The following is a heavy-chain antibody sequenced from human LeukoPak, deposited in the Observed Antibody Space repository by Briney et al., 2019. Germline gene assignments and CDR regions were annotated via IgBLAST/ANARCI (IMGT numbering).Heavy chain of an antibody. CDR1: GYTFTSYG. J-gene: IGHJ4*02. CDR2: ISAYNGNT. CDR3: ARDRETYYYDSSGYYFDY. D-gene: IGHD3-22*01. Sequence: ASVKVSGKSSGYTFTSYGTSRVRQAPGQGLEWIGWISAYNGNTNYAQKLQGRVTMTTDTSTSTAYMELRSLRSDDTAVYYCARDRETYYYDSSGYYFDYWGQGTGVSVSS. V-gene: IGHV1-18*01.